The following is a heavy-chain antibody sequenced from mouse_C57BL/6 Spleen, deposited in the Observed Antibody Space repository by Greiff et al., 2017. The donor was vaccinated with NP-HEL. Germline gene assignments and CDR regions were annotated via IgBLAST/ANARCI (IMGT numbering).Heavy chain of an antibody. D-gene: IGHD4-1*01. Sequence: EVKLVESGGGLVKPGGSLKLSCAASGFTFSSYTMSWVRQTPEKRLEWVATISGGGGNTYYPDSVKGRFTISRDNAKNTLYLQMSSLRSEDTALYYCARQTGYWYFDVWGTGTTVTVSS. V-gene: IGHV5-9*01. J-gene: IGHJ1*03. CDR1: GFTFSSYT. CDR2: ISGGGGNT. CDR3: ARQTGYWYFDV.